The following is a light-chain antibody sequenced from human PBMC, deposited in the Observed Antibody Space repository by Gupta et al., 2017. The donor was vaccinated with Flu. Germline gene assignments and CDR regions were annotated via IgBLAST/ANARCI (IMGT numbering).Light chain of an antibody. V-gene: IGLV1-40*01. Sequence: QSVLTQPPSVSGAPGQRVTISCTGSSSNIGAGFDVHWYQQLPGTAPKLLIYDDSSRPSGVPDRFSGAKSGTSASLAITGLQAEDEADDYCQSYDSRLSGSKVFGTGTKVTVL. CDR3: QSYDSRLSGSKV. J-gene: IGLJ1*01. CDR1: SSNIGAGFD. CDR2: DDS.